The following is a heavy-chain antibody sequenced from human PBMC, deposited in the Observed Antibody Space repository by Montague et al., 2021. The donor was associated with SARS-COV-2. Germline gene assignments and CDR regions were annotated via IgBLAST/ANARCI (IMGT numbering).Heavy chain of an antibody. J-gene: IGHJ4*02. CDR3: ARNMLGGATFDL. V-gene: IGHV4-59*01. D-gene: IGHD1-26*01. CDR1: GDPMNGYY. Sequence: SETLSLTCSVSGDPMNGYYWSWIRQSPGRGLEWTGYIYSSGITNYNPSLKTRLTISVDTSKNRFSLKLNSVTAADTAIYYCARNMLGGATFDLWGQRTLVTVSS. CDR2: IYSSGIT.